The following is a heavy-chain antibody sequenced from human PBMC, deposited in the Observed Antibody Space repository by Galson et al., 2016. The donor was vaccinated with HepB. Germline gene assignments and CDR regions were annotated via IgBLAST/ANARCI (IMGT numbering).Heavy chain of an antibody. Sequence: SVKVSCKASGYGFMSYNVHWVRQAPGQSLEWMGWINVANGNTKYSQKFQGRVTITRDTSANAVYMEMDSLRSEDRAVYYCARDAVDYDDPDSQYYGLDVWGQGTTVTVSS. CDR3: ARDAVDYDDPDSQYYGLDV. CDR2: INVANGNT. J-gene: IGHJ6*01. D-gene: IGHD3-22*01. V-gene: IGHV1-3*01. CDR1: GYGFMSYN.